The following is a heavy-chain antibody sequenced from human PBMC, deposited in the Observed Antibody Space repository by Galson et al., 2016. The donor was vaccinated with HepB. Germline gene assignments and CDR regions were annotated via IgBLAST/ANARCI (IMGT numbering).Heavy chain of an antibody. CDR3: AKDSNALLGAIWFDP. Sequence: SVKVSCKASGGTFGTSPISWVRQAPGQGPEWMGVIPISGATNYALNFLGRITITADTSTSAVYMELSSLTSEDTAIYYCAKDSNALLGAIWFDPWGQGTLVTVSS. CDR1: GGTFGTSP. D-gene: IGHD3-16*01. CDR2: IPISGAT. V-gene: IGHV1-69*06. J-gene: IGHJ5*02.